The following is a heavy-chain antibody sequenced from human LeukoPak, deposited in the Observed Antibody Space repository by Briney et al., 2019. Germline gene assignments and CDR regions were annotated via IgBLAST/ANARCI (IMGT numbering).Heavy chain of an antibody. CDR1: GYTFTSYG. V-gene: IGHV1-18*01. D-gene: IGHD2-15*01. Sequence: ASVKVSCKASGYTFTSYGISWVRQAPGQGLEWMGWISAYNGNTNYAQKLQGRVTMTRDMSTSTVYMELSSLRSEDTAVYYCAAEIVVVVAPRRQFDYWGQGTLVTVSS. J-gene: IGHJ4*02. CDR2: ISAYNGNT. CDR3: AAEIVVVVAPRRQFDY.